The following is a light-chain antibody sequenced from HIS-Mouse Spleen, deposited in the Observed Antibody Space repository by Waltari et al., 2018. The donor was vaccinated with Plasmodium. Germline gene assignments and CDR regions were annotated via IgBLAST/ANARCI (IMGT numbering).Light chain of an antibody. J-gene: IGKJ2*01. V-gene: IGKV3-15*01. Sequence: EIVMTQSPATLSVSLGERATLSCRASQSVSSILAWYQKKPGQAPRLLIDGASTMATGIPSRYSGSGSVTEFTLTISSLQSEDVAVYYCQQYNNPRTTFGQGTKLEIK. CDR3: QQYNNPRTT. CDR1: QSVSSI. CDR2: GAS.